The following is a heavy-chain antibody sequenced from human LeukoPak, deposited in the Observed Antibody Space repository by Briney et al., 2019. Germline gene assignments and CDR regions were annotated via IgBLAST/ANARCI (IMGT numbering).Heavy chain of an antibody. CDR2: IYYSGST. Sequence: PSETLSLTCTVSGGSISSYYWSWIRQPPGKGLEWTGYIYYSGSTNYNPSLKSRVTISVDTSKNQFSLKLSSVTAADTAVYYCARDSSSWPGGYYFGYWGQGTLVTVSS. D-gene: IGHD6-13*01. CDR3: ARDSSSWPGGYYFGY. CDR1: GGSISSYY. J-gene: IGHJ4*02. V-gene: IGHV4-59*01.